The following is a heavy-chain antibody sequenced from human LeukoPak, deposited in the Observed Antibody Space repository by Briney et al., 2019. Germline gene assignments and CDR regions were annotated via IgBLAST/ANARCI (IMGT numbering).Heavy chain of an antibody. CDR2: ISSSSKHM. CDR3: VRDMTTTTTCYLQH. J-gene: IGHJ1*01. V-gene: IGHV3-21*01. Sequence: GGSLRLSCAASGFIFRTYSMYWVRQAPGKGLEWVSSISSSSKHMYYADSVKGRFSISRDDAKNSLFLQMNGLRAEDTAVYYCVRDMTTTTTCYLQHWGQGTLVTVSS. CDR1: GFIFRTYS. D-gene: IGHD4-17*01.